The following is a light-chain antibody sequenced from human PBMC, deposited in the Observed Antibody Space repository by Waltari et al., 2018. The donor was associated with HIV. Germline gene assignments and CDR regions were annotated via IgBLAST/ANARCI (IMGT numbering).Light chain of an antibody. J-gene: IGLJ2*01. V-gene: IGLV4-60*03. CDR3: GAWDKDVGV. Sequence: PVLPQSSSASASLGQPVIITCSVNAGNTPYSVLCHQQQPGRAPRFLMKLYASGTFNRGTGISLRFAGSAYGTDRSLLSGAVQADDEGDYYCGAWDKDVGVFGGGT. CDR1: AGNTPYS. CDR2: LYASGTF.